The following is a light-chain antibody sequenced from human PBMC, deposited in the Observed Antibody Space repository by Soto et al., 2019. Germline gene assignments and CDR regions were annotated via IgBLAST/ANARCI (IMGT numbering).Light chain of an antibody. Sequence: QSALTQPRSVSGSPGQSVTISCTGTSSDVGVSRSVSWYQQHPGKAPKLIISDVTKRPSGVPYRFSGSKSGNTASLTISGLQAAGEADYYCCSYAGGSALVFGGGTKVTVL. J-gene: IGLJ3*02. CDR3: CSYAGGSALV. V-gene: IGLV2-11*01. CDR2: DVT. CDR1: SSDVGVSRS.